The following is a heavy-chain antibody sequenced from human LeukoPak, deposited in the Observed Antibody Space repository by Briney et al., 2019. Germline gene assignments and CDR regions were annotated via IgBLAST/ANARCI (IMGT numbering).Heavy chain of an antibody. CDR2: IYYSGGT. Sequence: SETLSLTCTVSGGSVSSGSYYWSWIRQPPGKGLEWIGYIYYSGGTNYNPSLKSRVTISVDTSKNQFSLKLSSVTAADTAVYYCARDRGAAAGIDYWGQGTLVTVSS. D-gene: IGHD6-13*01. J-gene: IGHJ4*02. V-gene: IGHV4-61*01. CDR1: GGSVSSGSYY. CDR3: ARDRGAAAGIDY.